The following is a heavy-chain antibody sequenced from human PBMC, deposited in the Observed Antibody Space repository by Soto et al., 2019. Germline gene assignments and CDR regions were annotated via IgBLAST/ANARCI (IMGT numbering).Heavy chain of an antibody. CDR2: IKSKTDGGTT. CDR1: GFTFSNAW. J-gene: IGHJ3*02. V-gene: IGHV3-15*01. Sequence: EVQLVESGGGLVKPGGCLRLSCAASGFTFSNAWMSWVRQAPGKGLEWVGGIKSKTDGGTTDYAAPVKGRLTISRDDSKNKHNLQMKSLKTEEPAVYYCTTDEGDAFDIWGQGTMVTVSS. CDR3: TTDEGDAFDI.